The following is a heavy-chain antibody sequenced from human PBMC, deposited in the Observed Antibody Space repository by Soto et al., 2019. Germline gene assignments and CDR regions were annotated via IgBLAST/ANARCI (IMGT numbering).Heavy chain of an antibody. D-gene: IGHD2-15*01. CDR3: AVGYCSGGSCYGWFDP. Sequence: SVKVSCKASGSTFSSYAISWVRQAPGQRLEWMGGIIPIFGTANYAQKFQGRVTITADESTSTAYMELSSLRSEDTAVYYCAVGYCSGGSCYGWFDPWGQGTLVTVSS. V-gene: IGHV1-69*13. CDR2: IIPIFGTA. J-gene: IGHJ5*02. CDR1: GSTFSSYA.